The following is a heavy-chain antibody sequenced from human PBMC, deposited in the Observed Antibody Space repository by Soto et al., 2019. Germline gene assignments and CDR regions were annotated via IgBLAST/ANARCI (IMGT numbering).Heavy chain of an antibody. D-gene: IGHD3-3*01. CDR3: ARGSDDFCSCYYKLRATKSFVP. V-gene: IGHV1-3*01. Sequence: ASVKVSCKASGYTFTSYAMHWVRQAPGQRLEWMGWINAGNGNTKYSQKFQGRVTITRDTSASTAYMELSSLRSEDTAVYYCARGSDDFCSCYYKLRATKSFVPWGKGTLVT. CDR1: GYTFTSYA. CDR2: INAGNGNT. J-gene: IGHJ5*02.